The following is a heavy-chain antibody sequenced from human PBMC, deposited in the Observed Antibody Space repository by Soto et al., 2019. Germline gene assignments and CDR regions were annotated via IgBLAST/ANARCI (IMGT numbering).Heavy chain of an antibody. CDR1: GGSISSNDFY. V-gene: IGHV4-31*03. D-gene: IGHD6-25*01. CDR2: IYYSGNT. J-gene: IGHJ5*02. Sequence: SETLSLTCIVSGGSISSNDFYWSWIRQHPGKGLEWIGYIYYSGNTYYNPSLKSRVTVLVDTSKNQFSLKVSSVTAADTAVYYCARLSGRWQSWFDPWGQGTLVNGSS. CDR3: ARLSGRWQSWFDP.